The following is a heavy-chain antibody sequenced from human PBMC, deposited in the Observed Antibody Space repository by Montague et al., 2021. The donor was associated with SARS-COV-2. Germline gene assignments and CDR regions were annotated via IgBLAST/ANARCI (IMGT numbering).Heavy chain of an antibody. Sequence: SETLSLTCTVSGGSISSFYWSWFRQPPGKGLEWMGYISYSASTNYNHSLTSRVTISVDTSTYQFSLMVNSVTAADTAVYYCARHDGATLPAVYWGQGTLVTVSS. D-gene: IGHD4/OR15-4a*01. CDR1: GGSISSFY. V-gene: IGHV4-59*08. CDR2: ISYSAST. CDR3: ARHDGATLPAVY. J-gene: IGHJ4*02.